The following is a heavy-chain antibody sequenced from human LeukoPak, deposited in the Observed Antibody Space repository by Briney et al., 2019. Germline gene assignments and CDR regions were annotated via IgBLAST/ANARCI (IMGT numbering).Heavy chain of an antibody. V-gene: IGHV3-21*04. Sequence: GGSLRLSCAASGFTFSSYNMNWVRQAPGKGLEWVSSISYTGTYIYYADSVKGRFTISRDNAQNSLYLQMNSLRAEDTAIYYCVRDRGTYRPIDYWGQGTLVTVSS. CDR2: ISYTGTYI. CDR3: VRDRGTYRPIDY. J-gene: IGHJ4*02. D-gene: IGHD1-26*01. CDR1: GFTFSSYN.